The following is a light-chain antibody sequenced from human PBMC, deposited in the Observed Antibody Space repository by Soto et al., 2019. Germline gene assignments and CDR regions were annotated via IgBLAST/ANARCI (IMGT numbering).Light chain of an antibody. CDR3: QQRLFRPT. J-gene: IGKJ1*01. CDR2: EAF. V-gene: IGKV3-11*01. CDR1: QAVGNY. Sequence: EIVLRQSPATLSLSPGERATLSCRASQAVGNYLAWFQQKPGQAPRLLISEAFNRAPGIPARFSGSGSGTDFTLTIISLEPEDFAVYYCQQRLFRPTFGQGTRLDI.